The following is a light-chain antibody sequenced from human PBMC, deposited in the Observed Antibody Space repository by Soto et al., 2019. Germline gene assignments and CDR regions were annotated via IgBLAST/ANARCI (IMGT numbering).Light chain of an antibody. CDR1: QSVSSSF. CDR3: QQYGSSPWT. CDR2: GAS. Sequence: EIVLTQSPGTLPLSPGERATLSCRASQSVSSSFLAWYQQKPGQAPRLLIYGASSRATGIPDRFSCSGSGTDFTLTISGLEPEDFAVYYCQQYGSSPWTFGQGTKVEIK. V-gene: IGKV3-20*01. J-gene: IGKJ1*01.